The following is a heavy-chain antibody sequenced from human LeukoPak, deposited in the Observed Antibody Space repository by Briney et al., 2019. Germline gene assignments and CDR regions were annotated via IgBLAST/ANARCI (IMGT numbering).Heavy chain of an antibody. J-gene: IGHJ6*03. Sequence: SETLSLTCAVYGGSFSGYYWSWIRQPPGKGLEWIGEINHSGSANYNPSLKSRVTISVDTSKNQFSLKLSSVTAADTAVYYCARAARGIRSSTSCYVPYYYYYMDVWGKGTTVTVSS. CDR1: GGSFSGYY. V-gene: IGHV4-34*01. CDR2: INHSGSA. CDR3: ARAARGIRSSTSCYVPYYYYYMDV. D-gene: IGHD2-2*01.